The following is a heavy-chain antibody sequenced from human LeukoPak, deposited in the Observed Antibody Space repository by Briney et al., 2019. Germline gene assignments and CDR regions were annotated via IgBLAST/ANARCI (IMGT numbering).Heavy chain of an antibody. CDR1: GYTFTSYY. D-gene: IGHD6-13*01. CDR3: AMGPESGGGLYSSSLGY. V-gene: IGHV1-46*03. Sequence: GASVKVSCKASGYTFTSYYMHWVRQAPGQGLEWMGIINPSGGSTSYAQKFQGRVTMTRNTSISTAYMELSSLRSEDTAVYYCAMGPESGGGLYSSSLGYWGQGTLVTVSS. CDR2: INPSGGST. J-gene: IGHJ4*02.